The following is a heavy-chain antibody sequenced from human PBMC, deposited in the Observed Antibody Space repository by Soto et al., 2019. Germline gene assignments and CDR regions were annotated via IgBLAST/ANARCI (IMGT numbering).Heavy chain of an antibody. CDR2: IDPGSGNA. CDR3: TRDLNGGNPFDY. J-gene: IGHJ4*02. V-gene: IGHV1-3*01. Sequence: QVHLVQSGAEVKKPGASVRLSCKPSGYTLTNYAAHWVRQAAGQSLEWLAWIDPGSGNATYSQKFRDRLTLTRDKSASTFYMDLTSLTSEDTAVYFCTRDLNGGNPFDYWGQGALVTVSS. CDR1: GYTLTNYA. D-gene: IGHD2-8*01.